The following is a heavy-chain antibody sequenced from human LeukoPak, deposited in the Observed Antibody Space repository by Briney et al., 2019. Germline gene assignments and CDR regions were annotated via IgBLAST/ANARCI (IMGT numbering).Heavy chain of an antibody. CDR2: IIPIFGTA. D-gene: IGHD3-3*01. V-gene: IGHV1-69*13. CDR3: ASARRITIFGVVKYYYYGMDV. J-gene: IGHJ6*02. Sequence: GASVKVSCKASGGTFSSYAISWVRQAPGQGLEWMGGIIPIFGTANYAQKFQGRVTITADESTSTAYMELGSLRSEDTAVYYCASARRITIFGVVKYYYYGMDVWGQGTTVTVSS. CDR1: GGTFSSYA.